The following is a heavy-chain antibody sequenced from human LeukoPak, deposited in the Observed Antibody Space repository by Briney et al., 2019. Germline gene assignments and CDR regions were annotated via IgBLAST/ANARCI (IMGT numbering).Heavy chain of an antibody. Sequence: SVKVSCKASGGTFSGYAISWVRQAPGQGLEWMGGIIPIFGTANYAQKFQGRVTITADESTSTAYMELSSLRSEDTAVYYCARVPWSRSSPLGYFDLWGRGTLVTVSS. J-gene: IGHJ2*01. D-gene: IGHD2-2*01. CDR2: IIPIFGTA. V-gene: IGHV1-69*01. CDR3: ARVPWSRSSPLGYFDL. CDR1: GGTFSGYA.